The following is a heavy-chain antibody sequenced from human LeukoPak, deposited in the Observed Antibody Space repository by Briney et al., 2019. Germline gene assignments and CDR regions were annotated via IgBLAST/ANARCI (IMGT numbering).Heavy chain of an antibody. CDR2: IYYSGST. Sequence: SETLSLTCTVSGGSISSSSYYWSWIRQPPGKGLEWIGYIYYSGSTNYNPSLKSRVTISVDTSKNQFSLKLSSVTAADTAVYYCARDRYGDGYNDWGQGTLVTVSS. V-gene: IGHV4-61*01. CDR3: ARDRYGDGYND. J-gene: IGHJ4*02. CDR1: GGSISSSSYY. D-gene: IGHD5-24*01.